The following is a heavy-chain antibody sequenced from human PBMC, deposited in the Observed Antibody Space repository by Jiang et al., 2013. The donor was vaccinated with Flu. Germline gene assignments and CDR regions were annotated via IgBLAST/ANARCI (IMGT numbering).Heavy chain of an antibody. CDR3: ARGLISMVRGIMESYYYHYGMDV. CDR2: IHYMGTT. V-gene: IGHV4-39*01. J-gene: IGHJ6*02. Sequence: GGSISSSTHFWGWIRQPPGKGLEWIGTIHYMGTTYFNPSLKSRATISVDRSKNQFSLKLTSVTAADTAVYYCARGLISMVRGIMESYYYHYGMDVWGQGTTVTVSS. D-gene: IGHD3-10*01. CDR1: GGSISSSTHF.